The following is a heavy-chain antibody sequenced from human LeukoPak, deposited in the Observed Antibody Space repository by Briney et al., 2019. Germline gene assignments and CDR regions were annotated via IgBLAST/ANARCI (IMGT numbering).Heavy chain of an antibody. CDR3: ARLTTTIIDY. CDR2: IYYSGST. CDR1: GGSISSGDYY. J-gene: IGHJ4*02. Sequence: SETLSLTCTVSGGSISSGDYYWRWIRQPPGKGLEWIGYIYYSGSTYYNPSLKSRVTISVDTSKNQFSLKLSSVTAADTAVYYCARLTTTIIDYWGQGTLVTVSS. D-gene: IGHD4/OR15-4a*01. V-gene: IGHV4-30-4*08.